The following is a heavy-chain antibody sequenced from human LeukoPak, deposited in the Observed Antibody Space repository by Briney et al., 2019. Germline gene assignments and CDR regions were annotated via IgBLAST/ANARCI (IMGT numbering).Heavy chain of an antibody. D-gene: IGHD1-7*01. Sequence: PSETLSLTCTVSGGSISSGGYYWSRIRQHPGKGLEWIGYIYYSGSTYYNPSLKSRVTISVDTSKNQFSLKLSSVTAADTAVYYCARWNGWNYVGYFDYWGQGTLVTVSS. V-gene: IGHV4-31*03. J-gene: IGHJ4*02. CDR1: GGSISSGGYY. CDR3: ARWNGWNYVGYFDY. CDR2: IYYSGST.